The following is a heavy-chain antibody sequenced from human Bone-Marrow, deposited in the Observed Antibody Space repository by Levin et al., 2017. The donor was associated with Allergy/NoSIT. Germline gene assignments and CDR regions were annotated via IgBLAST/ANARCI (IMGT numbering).Heavy chain of an antibody. V-gene: IGHV4-30-2*01. D-gene: IGHD6-13*01. CDR1: GGSISSGGYS. J-gene: IGHJ3*02. CDR2: IYHSGST. CDR3: ARDQGSSWYGAFDI. Sequence: SETLSLTCAVSGGSISSGGYSWSWIRQPPGKGLEWIGYIYHSGSTYYNPSLKSRVTISVDRSKNQFSLKLSSVTAADTAVYYCARDQGSSWYGAFDIWGQGTMVTVSS.